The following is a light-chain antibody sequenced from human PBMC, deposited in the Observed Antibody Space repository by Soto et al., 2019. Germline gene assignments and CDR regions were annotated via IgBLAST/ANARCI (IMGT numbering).Light chain of an antibody. CDR1: SSDVGGYNY. V-gene: IGLV2-14*01. Sequence: QSALTQPASVSGSPGQSITISCTGTSSDVGGYNYVSWYQQHPGKAPKLMIYEVNNRPSGVPDRFSGSKSGNTASLTISGLQAEDEADYYCNSFTTSSTDVFGTGTKLTVL. CDR2: EVN. CDR3: NSFTTSSTDV. J-gene: IGLJ1*01.